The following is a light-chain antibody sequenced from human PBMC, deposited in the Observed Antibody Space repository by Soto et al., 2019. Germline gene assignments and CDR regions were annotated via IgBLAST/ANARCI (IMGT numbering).Light chain of an antibody. CDR2: AAS. CDR3: QKYNSAPLT. J-gene: IGKJ4*01. V-gene: IGKV1-27*01. Sequence: ILMTQSPSSLSASLGDRVTITCRASQGSGGHLAWFQQKPGKVPKLLIYAASTLQSGVPSRFSGSGSGTDFTLTISSLQPEDFATYYCQKYNSAPLTFGGGTKVEIK. CDR1: QGSGGH.